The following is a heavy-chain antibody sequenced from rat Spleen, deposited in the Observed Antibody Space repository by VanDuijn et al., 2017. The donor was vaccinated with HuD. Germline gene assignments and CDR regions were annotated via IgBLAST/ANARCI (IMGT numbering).Heavy chain of an antibody. D-gene: IGHD1-12*02. V-gene: IGHV5-29*01. J-gene: IGHJ4*01. CDR3: ARHRLYFYDGSYYHSRVMDA. Sequence: EVQLVESDGGLVQPGRSLKLSCAASGFTFSDYYMAWVRQAPTKGLEWVASISYDGLVPYYRDSVKGRCPISRDNSESTLYLQMDSLRSEDTATYYCARHRLYFYDGSYYHSRVMDAWGQGASVTVSS. CDR2: ISYDGLVP. CDR1: GFTFSDYY.